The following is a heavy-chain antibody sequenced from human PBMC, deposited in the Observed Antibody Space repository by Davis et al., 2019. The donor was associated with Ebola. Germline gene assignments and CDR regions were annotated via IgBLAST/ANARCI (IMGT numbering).Heavy chain of an antibody. J-gene: IGHJ4*02. Sequence: GESLKISCAASGFAFRSYGMHWVRQAPGKGLEWVALIWYDGGNKDYADSVKGRFTISRDNSKNTVYLQMNSLRVEDTGFYFCSRNTPMVSTHNWGPGTLVTVSS. V-gene: IGHV3-33*01. CDR2: IWYDGGNK. D-gene: IGHD2-8*01. CDR3: SRNTPMVSTHN. CDR1: GFAFRSYG.